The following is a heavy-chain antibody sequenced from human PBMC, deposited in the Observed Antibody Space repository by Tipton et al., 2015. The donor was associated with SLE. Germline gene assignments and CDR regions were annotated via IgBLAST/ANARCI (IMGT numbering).Heavy chain of an antibody. CDR3: ARDPYDFWIPGYYYGMDV. CDR1: GFTFSSYS. D-gene: IGHD3-3*01. V-gene: IGHV3-48*01. Sequence: SLRLSCAASGFTFSSYSMNWVRQAPGKGLEWVSYISSDSSIKYYADSVKGRFTISRDNAKNSLYLQMNSLRAEDTAVYYCARDPYDFWIPGYYYGMDVWGQGTTVTVSS. CDR2: ISSDSSIK. J-gene: IGHJ6*02.